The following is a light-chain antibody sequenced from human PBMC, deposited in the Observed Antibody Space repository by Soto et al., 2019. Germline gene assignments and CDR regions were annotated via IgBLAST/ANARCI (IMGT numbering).Light chain of an antibody. Sequence: EIVLTQSAGTLSWPPGERVTLSWRASQSVRGSSLAWYHQKPGQAPRVLIYGVSSRATGIPARFSGGGYGTDFNLTISRLETEDFAVYDCQQYDSSPKTFGQGTKVDIK. J-gene: IGKJ1*01. V-gene: IGKV3-20*01. CDR2: GVS. CDR1: QSVRGSS. CDR3: QQYDSSPKT.